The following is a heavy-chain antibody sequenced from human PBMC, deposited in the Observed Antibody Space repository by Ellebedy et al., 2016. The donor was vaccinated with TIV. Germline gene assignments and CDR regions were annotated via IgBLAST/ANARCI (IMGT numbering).Heavy chain of an antibody. D-gene: IGHD4-17*01. CDR3: ARAISPTTPGNWFDR. CDR2: IQQEGTDK. V-gene: IGHV3-7*01. CDR1: GFTFSDYW. J-gene: IGHJ5*02. Sequence: PGGSLRLSCAASGFTFSDYWMSWVRQAPGKGLEWVASIQQEGTDKRYVDSVKGRFTISRDNAKNSLYLQMGSLRAEDTALYYCARAISPTTPGNWFDRWGQGTLVTVSS.